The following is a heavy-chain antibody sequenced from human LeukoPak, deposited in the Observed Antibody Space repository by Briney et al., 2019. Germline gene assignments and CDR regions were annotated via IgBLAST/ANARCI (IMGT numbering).Heavy chain of an antibody. V-gene: IGHV4-39*01. Sequence: PSETLSLTCTVSGGSISSSSYYWGWIRQPPGKGLEWIGSIYYSGSTYYNPSLKSRVTISVDTPKNQFSLKLSSVTAADTAVYYCATAGYCSSTSCYVESEFDYWGQGTLVTVSS. J-gene: IGHJ4*02. D-gene: IGHD2-2*01. CDR3: ATAGYCSSTSCYVESEFDY. CDR2: IYYSGST. CDR1: GGSISSSSYY.